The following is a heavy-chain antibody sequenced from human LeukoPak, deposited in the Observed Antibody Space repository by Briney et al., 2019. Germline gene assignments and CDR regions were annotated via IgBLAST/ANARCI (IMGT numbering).Heavy chain of an antibody. J-gene: IGHJ4*02. D-gene: IGHD5-24*01. V-gene: IGHV1-8*01. CDR2: MNPNSGNT. Sequence: ASVKVSCKASGYTFTSYDINWVRQATGQGLEWMGWMNPNSGNTGYAQKFQGRVTMTRNTSISTAYMELSSLRSEDTAVYYCARGFRGRGRRDGYNFDYWGQGTLVTVSS. CDR1: GYTFTSYD. CDR3: ARGFRGRGRRDGYNFDY.